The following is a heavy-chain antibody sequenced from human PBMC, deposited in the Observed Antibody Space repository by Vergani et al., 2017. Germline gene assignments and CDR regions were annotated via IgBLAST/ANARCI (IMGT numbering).Heavy chain of an antibody. J-gene: IGHJ4*02. CDR1: GFNFNNYV. V-gene: IGHV3-23*04. D-gene: IGHD3-16*02. Sequence: EVQLVESGGALIQPGGSLRLSCAASGFNFNNYVITWIRQAPGRGLEWVSGISVSGRSIYYADSVKGRFTISRDNSKNTLSLQMNSLRAADTAVYYCAISMLTFGGVIVNWGQGTLVTVSS. CDR3: AISMLTFGGVIVN. CDR2: ISVSGRSI.